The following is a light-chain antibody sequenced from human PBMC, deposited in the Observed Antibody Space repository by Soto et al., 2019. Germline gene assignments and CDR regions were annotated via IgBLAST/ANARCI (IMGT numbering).Light chain of an antibody. V-gene: IGKV3-20*01. Sequence: IVLTQSPFTLSFSPVSLATLSCNASHSLSSSYLAWYQQKPGQAPRLLIYGTSTRATGIPDRFSGSGSGTDFTLTITRLEPEDFAVYYCQRFGTSPPWTFGQGTKVDIK. J-gene: IGKJ1*01. CDR2: GTS. CDR3: QRFGTSPPWT. CDR1: HSLSSSY.